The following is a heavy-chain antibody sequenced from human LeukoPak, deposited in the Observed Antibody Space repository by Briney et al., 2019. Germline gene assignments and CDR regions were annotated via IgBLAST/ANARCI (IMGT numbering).Heavy chain of an antibody. CDR1: GFTFSTYA. CDR3: VREGYYGSAALYS. Sequence: GGSLRLSCVASGFTFSTYAMSWVRQAPGKGLEWVSDISGSGEITDYADSVKGRFTISRDNSKNTLYLQMNSLRAEDTAVYYCVREGYYGSAALYSWGQGTLVTVSS. J-gene: IGHJ4*02. CDR2: ISGSGEIT. V-gene: IGHV3-23*01. D-gene: IGHD3-10*01.